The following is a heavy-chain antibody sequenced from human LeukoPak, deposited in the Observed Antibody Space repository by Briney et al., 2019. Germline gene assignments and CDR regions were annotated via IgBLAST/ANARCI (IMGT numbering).Heavy chain of an antibody. CDR3: ARDPKPPGYSSGWYGSGFDY. Sequence: ASVTVSCTASGYTFTGYYMHWVRHAPGQGLEWMGWINPNSGGTNYAQKFQGRVTMTRDTSISTAYMELSRLRSDDTAVYYCARDPKPPGYSSGWYGSGFDYWGQGTLVTVSS. CDR2: INPNSGGT. CDR1: GYTFTGYY. V-gene: IGHV1-2*02. J-gene: IGHJ4*02. D-gene: IGHD6-19*01.